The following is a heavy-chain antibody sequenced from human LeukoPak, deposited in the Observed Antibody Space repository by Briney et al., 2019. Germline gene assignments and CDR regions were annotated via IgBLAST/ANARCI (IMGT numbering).Heavy chain of an antibody. Sequence: GGSLRLSCAASGFTFSSYAMSWVRQAPGKGLEWVSAISGSGGSTYYADSVKGRFTISRDNSKNTLYLQMNSLRAEDTAVYYCAKRACSSTSCYRAFDIWGQGTMVTVSS. J-gene: IGHJ3*02. D-gene: IGHD2-2*01. V-gene: IGHV3-23*01. CDR2: ISGSGGST. CDR1: GFTFSSYA. CDR3: AKRACSSTSCYRAFDI.